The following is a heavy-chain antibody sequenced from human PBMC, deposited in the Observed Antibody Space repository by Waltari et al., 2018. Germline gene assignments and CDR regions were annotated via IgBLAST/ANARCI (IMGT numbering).Heavy chain of an antibody. D-gene: IGHD6-13*01. V-gene: IGHV4-61*02. J-gene: IGHJ4*02. Sequence: QVQLQESGPGLVKPSQTLSLTCTVSGGSFSSGSYYCTWIRQPAGKGLEWIGRIYTSGSTNYNPSLKSRVTISVDTSKNQFSLKLSSVTAADTAVYYCARVSIAAAGGVDYWGQGTLVTVSS. CDR2: IYTSGST. CDR1: GGSFSSGSYY. CDR3: ARVSIAAAGGVDY.